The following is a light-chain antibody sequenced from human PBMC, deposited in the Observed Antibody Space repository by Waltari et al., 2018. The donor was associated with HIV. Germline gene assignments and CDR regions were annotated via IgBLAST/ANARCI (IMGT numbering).Light chain of an antibody. Sequence: QSVLTQPPSVYAAPGQKVIISCSGGYSNIGKSSASWYQQLPGTAPKLLIYDSDRRPSVIPDRFSGSKSGTSATLAITGLRSGDEADYFGGTWDTSLSVGIFGGGTKLAVL. CDR3: GTWDTSLSVGI. CDR1: YSNIGKSS. CDR2: DSD. V-gene: IGLV1-51*01. J-gene: IGLJ2*01.